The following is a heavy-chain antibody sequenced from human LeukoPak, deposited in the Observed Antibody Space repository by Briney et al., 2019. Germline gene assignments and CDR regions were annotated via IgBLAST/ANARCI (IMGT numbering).Heavy chain of an antibody. CDR1: GGSISSSSYY. CDR3: ARHLDQETFLRWPGELDY. Sequence: PSETLSLTCTVSGGSISSSSYYWGWIRQPPGKGLEWIGSIYYSGSTYYNPSLKSRVTISVDTSKNQFSLKLSPVTAADTAVYYCARHLDQETFLRWPGELDYWGQGTLVTVSS. CDR2: IYYSGST. V-gene: IGHV4-39*01. D-gene: IGHD3-10*01. J-gene: IGHJ4*02.